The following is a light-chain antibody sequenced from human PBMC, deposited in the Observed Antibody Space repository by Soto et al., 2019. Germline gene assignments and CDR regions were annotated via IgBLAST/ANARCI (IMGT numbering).Light chain of an antibody. CDR1: QDISTY. J-gene: IGKJ4*01. V-gene: IGKV1-27*01. CDR2: AAY. CDR3: QNYDNAPLT. Sequence: DIQMTQAPSSLSASVGDRVTITCRARQDISTYLAWYQQKPGKVPKLLISAAYTLQSGVPPRFSGSGSGTDFTLTISSLPPEDVATYYCQNYDNAPLTFGGGTKVEIK.